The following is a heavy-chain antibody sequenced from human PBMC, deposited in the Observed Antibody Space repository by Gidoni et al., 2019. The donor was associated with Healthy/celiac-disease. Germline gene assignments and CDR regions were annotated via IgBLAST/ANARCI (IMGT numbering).Heavy chain of an antibody. CDR1: GYSFTSYW. Sequence: EAQLVQPGAEVKQPGESLQISFKGSGYSFTSYWIGWVRQMPGKGLEWMGIIYPGDSDTRYSPSFQGQVTISADKSISTAYLQWSSLKASDTAMYYCARRWLVSGYDYFDYWGQGTLVTVSS. J-gene: IGHJ4*02. CDR2: IYPGDSDT. D-gene: IGHD5-12*01. V-gene: IGHV5-51*01. CDR3: ARRWLVSGYDYFDY.